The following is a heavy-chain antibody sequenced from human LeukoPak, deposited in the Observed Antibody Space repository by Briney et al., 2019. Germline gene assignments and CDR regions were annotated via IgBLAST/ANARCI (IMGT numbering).Heavy chain of an antibody. CDR2: MNPNSGNT. CDR3: ARTLKNAGWSLYYYYYYYMDV. J-gene: IGHJ6*03. V-gene: IGHV1-8*01. CDR1: GYTFTSYD. D-gene: IGHD2-15*01. Sequence: ASVKVSSTASGYTFTSYDINWVRQATGQGLEWMGWMNPNSGNTGYAQKFQGRVTMTRNTSISTAYMELSSLRSEDTAVYYCARTLKNAGWSLYYYYYYYMDVWGKGTTVTVSS.